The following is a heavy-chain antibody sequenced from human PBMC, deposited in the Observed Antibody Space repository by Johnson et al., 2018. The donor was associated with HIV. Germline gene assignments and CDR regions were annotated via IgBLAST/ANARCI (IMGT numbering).Heavy chain of an antibody. Sequence: VQLVESGGGLVQPGGSLRLSCAASGFTFSSYDMHWVRQTTGKGLEWVSVIDTAGDTFYAGSVKGRFTISRDNSKNTLYLQMNSLRAEDTAVYYCARERSRGGYSGYDYGAFDIWGQGTMVTVSS. CDR3: ARERSRGGYSGYDYGAFDI. CDR2: IDTAGDT. CDR1: GFTFSSYD. D-gene: IGHD5-12*01. V-gene: IGHV3-13*01. J-gene: IGHJ3*02.